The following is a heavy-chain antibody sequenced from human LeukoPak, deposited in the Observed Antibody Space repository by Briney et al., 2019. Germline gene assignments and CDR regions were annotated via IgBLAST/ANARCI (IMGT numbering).Heavy chain of an antibody. D-gene: IGHD4-17*01. Sequence: PGGSLRLSCAASGFTFSSYGMHWVRQAPGKGLEWVAVIWYDGSNKYYADSVKGRFTISRDNSKNTLYLQMNSLRAEDTAVYYCAREFQDYGDYSVVYWGQGTLVTVSS. CDR2: IWYDGSNK. CDR3: AREFQDYGDYSVVY. V-gene: IGHV3-33*01. J-gene: IGHJ4*02. CDR1: GFTFSSYG.